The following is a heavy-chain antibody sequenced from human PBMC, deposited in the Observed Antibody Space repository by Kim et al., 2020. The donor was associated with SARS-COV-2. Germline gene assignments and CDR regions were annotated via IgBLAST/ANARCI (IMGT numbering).Heavy chain of an antibody. CDR3: ATTPPWATVTYNWFDP. D-gene: IGHD4-17*01. Sequence: SVKVSCKASGGTFSSYAISWVRQAPGQGLEWMGGIIPIFGTANYAQKFQGRVTITADESTSTAYMELSSLRSEDTAVYYCATTPPWATVTYNWFDPWGQGTQVTVSS. J-gene: IGHJ5*02. V-gene: IGHV1-69*13. CDR2: IIPIFGTA. CDR1: GGTFSSYA.